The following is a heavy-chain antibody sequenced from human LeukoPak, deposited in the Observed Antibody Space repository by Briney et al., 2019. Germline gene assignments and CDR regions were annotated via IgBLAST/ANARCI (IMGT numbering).Heavy chain of an antibody. D-gene: IGHD5-24*01. CDR1: GYTFTSYD. V-gene: IGHV1-8*01. CDR2: MNPNSGNT. J-gene: IGHJ6*03. Sequence: RASVKVSCKASGYTFTSYDINWVRQATGQGLEWMGWMNPNSGNTGYAQKFQGRVTMTRNTSISTAYMELSSLRSEDTAVYYCARLEATTIYYYYYMDVWGKGTTVTVSS. CDR3: ARLEATTIYYYYYMDV.